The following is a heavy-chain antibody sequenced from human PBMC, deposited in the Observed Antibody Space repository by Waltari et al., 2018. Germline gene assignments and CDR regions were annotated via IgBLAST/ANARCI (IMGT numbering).Heavy chain of an antibody. CDR3: ARVKAMILRDGMDV. J-gene: IGHJ6*02. V-gene: IGHV3-23*01. CDR2: ISGSGGST. Sequence: EVQLLESGGGLVQPGGSLRLSCAASGFTFSSYAMNWVRQAPGKGLECVSAISGSGGSTYYADSVKGRFTISRDNSKNTLYLQMNSLRAEDTAVYYCARVKAMILRDGMDVWGQGTTVTVSS. D-gene: IGHD3-22*01. CDR1: GFTFSSYA.